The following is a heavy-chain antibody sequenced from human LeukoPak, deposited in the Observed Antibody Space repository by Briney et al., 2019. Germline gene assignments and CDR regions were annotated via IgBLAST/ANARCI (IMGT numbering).Heavy chain of an antibody. V-gene: IGHV3-48*03. D-gene: IGHD1-20*01. Sequence: GGSLRLSCAASGFTFSSHEMNWVRQAPGKGLEWVSYISGSGATIYYTDSVKGRFTISRDNAKNSLYLQMTSLRAEDTAVYYCVRDPGITGTSFWGQGTLVTGSS. J-gene: IGHJ4*02. CDR1: GFTFSSHE. CDR3: VRDPGITGTSF. CDR2: ISGSGATI.